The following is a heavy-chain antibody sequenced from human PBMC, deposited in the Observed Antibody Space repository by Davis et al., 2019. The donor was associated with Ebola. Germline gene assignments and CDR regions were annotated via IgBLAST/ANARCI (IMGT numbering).Heavy chain of an antibody. Sequence: PGGSLRLSCTVSGGSISSYYWSWIRQPPGKGLEWIGYIYYSGSTNYNPSLKSRVTISVDTSKNQFSLKLSSVTAADTAVYYCARVGDYYDSSGYYGGENWGQGTLVTVSS. V-gene: IGHV4-59*01. J-gene: IGHJ4*02. CDR3: ARVGDYYDSSGYYGGEN. CDR1: GGSISSYY. D-gene: IGHD3-22*01. CDR2: IYYSGST.